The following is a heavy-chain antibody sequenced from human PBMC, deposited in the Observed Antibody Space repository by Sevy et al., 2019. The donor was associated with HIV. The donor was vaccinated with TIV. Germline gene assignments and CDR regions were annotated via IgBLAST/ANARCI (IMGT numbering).Heavy chain of an antibody. CDR2: ISYDGSNK. V-gene: IGHV3-30-3*01. Sequence: GGSLRLSCAASGFTFSSYAMHWVRQAPGKGLEWVAVISYDGSNKYYADSVKGRFTISRDNSKNTLYLQMNSLRAEDTAVYYCARVGVDVDTTVTPSIDYWGQGTLVTVSS. J-gene: IGHJ4*02. CDR1: GFTFSSYA. D-gene: IGHD4-17*01. CDR3: ARVGVDVDTTVTPSIDY.